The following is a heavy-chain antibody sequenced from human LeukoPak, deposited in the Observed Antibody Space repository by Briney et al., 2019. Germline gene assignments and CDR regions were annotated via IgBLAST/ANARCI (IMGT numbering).Heavy chain of an antibody. CDR1: GGSISSYY. Sequence: SETLSLTCTVSGGSISSYYWSWIRQPAGKGLEWIGRIYTSGSTNYNPSLKSRGTMSVDTSKNQFSLKLSSVTAADTAVYYCARDLGANYVDNWFDPWGQGTLVTVSS. CDR2: IYTSGST. CDR3: ARDLGANYVDNWFDP. V-gene: IGHV4-4*07. J-gene: IGHJ5*02. D-gene: IGHD3-16*01.